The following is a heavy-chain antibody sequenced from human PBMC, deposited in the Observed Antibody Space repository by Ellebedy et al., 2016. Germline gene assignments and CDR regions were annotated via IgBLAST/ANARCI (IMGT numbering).Heavy chain of an antibody. V-gene: IGHV4-4*07. CDR2: IHSTGST. Sequence: SETLSLTCTISGGSVSSYYWSWIRQPAGKGLEWIGRIHSTGSTNYSPALKSRVTMSVETSKNYFSLILTSVTVEDTAVYYCARGTRTSNMVGVVINYFDSWGQGALVTVSS. CDR1: GGSVSSYY. CDR3: ARGTRTSNMVGVVINYFDS. D-gene: IGHD3-10*01. J-gene: IGHJ4*02.